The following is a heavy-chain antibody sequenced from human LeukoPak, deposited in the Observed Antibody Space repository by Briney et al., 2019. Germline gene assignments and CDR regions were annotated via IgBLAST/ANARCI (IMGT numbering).Heavy chain of an antibody. D-gene: IGHD2-8*01. CDR3: ARGPDIVLMVYAPYYYYYYMDV. CDR1: GGTFSSYA. Sequence: GASVKVSCKASGGTFSSYAISWVRQAPGQGLEWMGGIIPIFGTANYAQKFQGRVTITADKSTSTAYMELSSLRSEDTAVYYCARGPDIVLMVYAPYYYYYYMDVWGKGTTVTVSS. CDR2: IIPIFGTA. J-gene: IGHJ6*03. V-gene: IGHV1-69*06.